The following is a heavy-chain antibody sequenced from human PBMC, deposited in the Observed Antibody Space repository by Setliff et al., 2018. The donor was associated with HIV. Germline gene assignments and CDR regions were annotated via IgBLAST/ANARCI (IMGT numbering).Heavy chain of an antibody. V-gene: IGHV4-39*01. Sequence: SETLSLTCTVSGGSSSSNSHYWGWIRQPPGKGLEWIGSIYYSGNTYYNPSLKSPVTISVDTSQKQFSLKLRSVTAADTAVYYCARVNAIRGVSWSNWFDPWGQGTLVTVSS. CDR1: GGSSSSNSHY. CDR2: IYYSGNT. J-gene: IGHJ5*02. CDR3: ARVNAIRGVSWSNWFDP. D-gene: IGHD3-10*01.